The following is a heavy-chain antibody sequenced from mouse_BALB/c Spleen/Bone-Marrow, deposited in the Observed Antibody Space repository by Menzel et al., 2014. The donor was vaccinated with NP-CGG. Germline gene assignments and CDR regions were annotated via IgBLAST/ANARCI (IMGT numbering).Heavy chain of an antibody. J-gene: IGHJ4*01. CDR2: ISSGGSYT. V-gene: IGHV5-9-4*01. CDR1: GFTFXSYA. CDR3: ARDYYGSSYAMDY. D-gene: IGHD1-1*01. Sequence: EVKLVESGGGLVKPGGSLKLSCAASGFTFXSYAMSWVRQSPEKRLEWVAEISSGGSYTYYPDTVTGRFTISRDNAKNTLYLEMSSLRSEDTAMYYCARDYYGSSYAMDYWGQGTSVTVSS.